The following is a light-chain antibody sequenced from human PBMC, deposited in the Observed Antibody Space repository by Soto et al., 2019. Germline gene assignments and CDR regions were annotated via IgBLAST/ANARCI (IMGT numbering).Light chain of an antibody. V-gene: IGKV3D-20*01. CDR3: QTSGSSPPIP. Sequence: IVMKESPAALSVCPGGRDTLSCRASQSVRSSLAWYQQKPGQAPRLLIYDAYNRATGIPDRFSGRGSGTDFTLTISRLEPEDFAVYYCQTSGSSPPIPLGTGTRLELK. J-gene: IGKJ5*01. CDR2: DAY. CDR1: QSVRSS.